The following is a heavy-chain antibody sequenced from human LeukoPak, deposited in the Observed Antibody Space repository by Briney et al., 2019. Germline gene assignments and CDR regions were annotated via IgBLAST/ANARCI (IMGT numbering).Heavy chain of an antibody. Sequence: GTSLTLSCAASGFTFISYAMRWVRQAPGKGLEWVSVINNSGGITYYADSVKGRLTISRDNSKNTLYLQMNRLRAEDTAVYYCATPGYSSGWYAYWGQGTLVTVSS. CDR3: ATPGYSSGWYAY. J-gene: IGHJ4*02. CDR1: GFTFISYA. CDR2: INNSGGIT. D-gene: IGHD6-19*01. V-gene: IGHV3-23*01.